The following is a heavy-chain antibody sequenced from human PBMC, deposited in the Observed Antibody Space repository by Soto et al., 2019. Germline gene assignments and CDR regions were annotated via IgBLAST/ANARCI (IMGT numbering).Heavy chain of an antibody. Sequence: ASVKVSCKASGYTFPSYDINWVRQATGQGLEWMGWMNPNSGNTGYAQKFQGRVTMTRNTSISTAYMELSRLRSDDTAVYYCASGIAAAGNHAFDIWRQGTMDTVSS. CDR2: MNPNSGNT. J-gene: IGHJ3*02. CDR3: ASGIAAAGNHAFDI. V-gene: IGHV1-8*01. CDR1: GYTFPSYD. D-gene: IGHD6-13*01.